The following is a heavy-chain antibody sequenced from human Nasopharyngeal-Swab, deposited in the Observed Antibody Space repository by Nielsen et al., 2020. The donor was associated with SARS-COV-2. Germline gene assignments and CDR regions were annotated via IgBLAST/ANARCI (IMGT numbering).Heavy chain of an antibody. CDR1: GYTFTTYY. J-gene: IGHJ4*02. CDR3: TRDREMVLDY. Sequence: ASEKISCKASGYTFTTYYMHWVRQAPGQGLEWMGRINPNSGGTNYAQKFQGRVTMTSDTSISTAYMELSRLRADDSAVYYYTRDREMVLDYWGQGTLVTVSS. D-gene: IGHD5-24*01. CDR2: INPNSGGT. V-gene: IGHV1-2*06.